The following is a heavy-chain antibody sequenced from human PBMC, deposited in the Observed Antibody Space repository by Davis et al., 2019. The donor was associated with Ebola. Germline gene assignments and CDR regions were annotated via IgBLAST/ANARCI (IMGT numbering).Heavy chain of an antibody. CDR2: ISGSGGST. D-gene: IGHD3-3*01. CDR3: AKSGLSFGVVKYHYGMDV. Sequence: PGGSLRLSCAASGFTFRTYAMSWVRQAPGKGLEWVSAISGSGGSTYYADSVKGRFTISRDNSKKTLYLQMNSLRAEDTAVYYCAKSGLSFGVVKYHYGMDVWGKGTTVTVSS. J-gene: IGHJ6*04. V-gene: IGHV3-23*01. CDR1: GFTFRTYA.